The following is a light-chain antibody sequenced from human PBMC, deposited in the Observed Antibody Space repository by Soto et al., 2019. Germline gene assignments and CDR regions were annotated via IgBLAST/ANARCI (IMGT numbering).Light chain of an antibody. CDR1: SSDIGAYIY. CDR2: EVS. Sequence: QSVLTQPPSASGSPGQSVTISCTGTSSDIGAYIYVSWYQQHPGKAPKLMISEVSRRPLGVPERFSGSKSGNTASLTVSGLQADDEAHYYCSSYAGSNNFVFGTGTKLTVL. CDR3: SSYAGSNNFV. V-gene: IGLV2-8*01. J-gene: IGLJ1*01.